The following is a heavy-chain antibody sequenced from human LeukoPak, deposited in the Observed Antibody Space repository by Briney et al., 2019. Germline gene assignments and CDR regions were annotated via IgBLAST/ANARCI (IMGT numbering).Heavy chain of an antibody. CDR2: IRYDGSNK. CDR1: GFTFSSYS. V-gene: IGHV3-30*02. CDR3: AKPQSLGYCSGGSCFPVGYYYYYMDV. Sequence: PAGGSLRLSCAASGFTFSSYSMNWVRQAPGKGLEWVAFIRYDGSNKYYADSVKGRFTISRDNSKNTRYLQMNSLRAEDTAVYYCAKPQSLGYCSGGSCFPVGYYYYYMDVWGKGTTVTISS. J-gene: IGHJ6*03. D-gene: IGHD2-15*01.